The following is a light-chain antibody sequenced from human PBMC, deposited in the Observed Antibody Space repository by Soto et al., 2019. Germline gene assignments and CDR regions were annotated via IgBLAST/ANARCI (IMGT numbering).Light chain of an antibody. CDR3: HQYGSAPAWT. J-gene: IGKJ1*01. V-gene: IGKV3-20*01. Sequence: EIVLTQSPATLSLFPGERATLSCRSSQSISSSYLAWYQQKPGQAPRLLIYGASSRATGIPHRFSGAGSATDFTLTISRLEPEDFAVYYCHQYGSAPAWTFGQGSKVEIK. CDR1: QSISSSY. CDR2: GAS.